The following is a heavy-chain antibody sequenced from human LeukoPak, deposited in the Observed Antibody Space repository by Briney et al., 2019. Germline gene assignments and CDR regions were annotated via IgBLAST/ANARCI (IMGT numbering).Heavy chain of an antibody. CDR1: GFTFSSYA. J-gene: IGHJ4*02. D-gene: IGHD3-22*01. CDR3: AKTRGYYYDSSGYYSDY. CDR2: ISGSGGST. Sequence: GGSLRLSCAASGFTFSSYAMGWVRQAPGKGLEWVSAISGSGGSTYSADSVKGRFTISRDNSKNTLYLQMNSLRAEDTAVYYCAKTRGYYYDSSGYYSDYWGQGTLVTVSS. V-gene: IGHV3-23*01.